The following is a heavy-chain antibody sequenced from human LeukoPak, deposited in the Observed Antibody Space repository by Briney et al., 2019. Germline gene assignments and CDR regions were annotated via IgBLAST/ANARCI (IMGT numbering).Heavy chain of an antibody. CDR2: ISGYNGDT. V-gene: IGHV1-18*01. D-gene: IGHD3-10*01. Sequence: GASVRVSCKASGFIFTKYGISWVRQAPGQGLEWVGWISGYNGDTNYAQKFQGRVTMTRDTSISTAYMELSRLRSDDTAIYYCARDNRRGGYYYVYWGQGSLVTVSS. CDR1: GFIFTKYG. CDR3: ARDNRRGGYYYVY. J-gene: IGHJ4*02.